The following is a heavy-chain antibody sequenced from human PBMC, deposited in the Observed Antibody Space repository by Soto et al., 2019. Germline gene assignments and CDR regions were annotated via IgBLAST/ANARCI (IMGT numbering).Heavy chain of an antibody. D-gene: IGHD2-2*01. J-gene: IGHJ6*02. V-gene: IGHV4-59*02. Sequence: NPSETLSLTCTVSGSSVSSYYWSWIRQPPGKGLEWIGYISNSGSTNYNPSLRSRVTISVDTSKNQFSLKMTSVTAAGTAVYYCARETPYCTSTSCSASYYYGMDVWGQGTTVTVSS. CDR2: ISNSGST. CDR1: GSSVSSYY. CDR3: ARETPYCTSTSCSASYYYGMDV.